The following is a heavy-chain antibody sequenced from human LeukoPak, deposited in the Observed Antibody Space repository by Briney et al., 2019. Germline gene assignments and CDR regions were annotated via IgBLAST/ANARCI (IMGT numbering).Heavy chain of an antibody. V-gene: IGHV3-23*01. CDR3: AKGKYSSGGVPDY. J-gene: IGHJ4*02. Sequence: PGGSLRLSCVASEFTFSSHAMNWVRQAPGKGLEWVSSISGGGESTYYADSVKGRFTVSRDNSKSTLYLQINSLRGEDTAVYYCAKGKYSSGGVPDYWGQGTLVTVSS. D-gene: IGHD6-19*01. CDR1: EFTFSSHA. CDR2: ISGGGEST.